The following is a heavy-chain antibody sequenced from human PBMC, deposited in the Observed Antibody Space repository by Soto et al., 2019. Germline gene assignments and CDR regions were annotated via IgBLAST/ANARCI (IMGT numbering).Heavy chain of an antibody. D-gene: IGHD2-2*02. V-gene: IGHV1-3*01. Sequence: ASVKVSCKASGYTFTSYAMHWVRQAPGQRLEWMGWINAGNGNTKYSQKFQGRVTITRDTSARTAYMELSSLRSEDTAVYYCARGVGCSSTSCYIPFDPWGQGTLVTVSS. CDR1: GYTFTSYA. J-gene: IGHJ5*02. CDR3: ARGVGCSSTSCYIPFDP. CDR2: INAGNGNT.